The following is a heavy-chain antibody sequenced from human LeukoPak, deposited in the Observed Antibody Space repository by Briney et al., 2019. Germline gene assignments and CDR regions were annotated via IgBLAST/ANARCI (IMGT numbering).Heavy chain of an antibody. CDR2: ISSSSSTI. Sequence: GGSLRLSCAASGFTFSSYSMNWVRQAPGKGLEWVSYISSSSSTIYYADSVKGRFTISRDNAKNSLYLQMNSLRAEDTAVYYCARDPEENYYDSSGYSDYWGQGTLVTVSS. J-gene: IGHJ4*02. CDR1: GFTFSSYS. V-gene: IGHV3-48*04. CDR3: ARDPEENYYDSSGYSDY. D-gene: IGHD3-22*01.